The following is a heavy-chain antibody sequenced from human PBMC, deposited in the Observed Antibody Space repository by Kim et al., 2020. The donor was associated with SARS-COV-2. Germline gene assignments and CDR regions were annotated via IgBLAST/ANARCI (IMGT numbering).Heavy chain of an antibody. J-gene: IGHJ6*02. Sequence: DRVKDRFTISRDNSKNTLYLQKNSLGAEDTAVYYCARSERIYHYYYGMDVWGQGTTVTVSS. D-gene: IGHD2-15*01. CDR3: ARSERIYHYYYGMDV. V-gene: IGHV3-53*01.